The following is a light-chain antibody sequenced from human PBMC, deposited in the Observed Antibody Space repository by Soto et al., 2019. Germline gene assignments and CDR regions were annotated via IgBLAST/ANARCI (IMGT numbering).Light chain of an antibody. CDR1: QTISNW. CDR2: DAS. Sequence: DIQMTQSPSTLSSSVGDRVTITCRSSQTISNWSAWYQQKPGKAPKVLIFDASTLDGGVPSRFSGRRSGTDFTLTISSLQPSDFATYYCQQYNTSHITFSGGTKVDIK. J-gene: IGKJ4*01. V-gene: IGKV1-5*01. CDR3: QQYNTSHIT.